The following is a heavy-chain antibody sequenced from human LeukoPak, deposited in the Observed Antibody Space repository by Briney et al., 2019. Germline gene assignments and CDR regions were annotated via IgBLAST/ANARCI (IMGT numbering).Heavy chain of an antibody. J-gene: IGHJ4*02. D-gene: IGHD3-16*01. CDR1: GFIVSSNY. CDR3: ARDLHPRLTGYFDY. V-gene: IGHV3-53*01. Sequence: GGSLRLSCAASGFIVSSNYMSWVRQAPGKGLEWVSVIYSGGSTYYADSVEGRFTVSRDNSKNTLYLEMKSLRADDTAVYYCARDLHPRLTGYFDYWGQGTVVTVSS. CDR2: IYSGGST.